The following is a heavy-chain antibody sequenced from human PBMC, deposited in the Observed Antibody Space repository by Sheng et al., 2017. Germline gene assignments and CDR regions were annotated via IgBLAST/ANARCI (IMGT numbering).Heavy chain of an antibody. D-gene: IGHD3-10*01. CDR2: ISYDGSNK. Sequence: QVQLVESGGGVVQPGRSLRLSCAVSGFTFSSYAMHWVRQAPGKGLEWVAVISYDGSNKYYADSVKGRFTISRDNSKNTLYLQMNSLRAEDTAVYYCASSMVQGVINGGVHYWGQGTLVTVSS. CDR1: GFTFSSYA. V-gene: IGHV3-30-3*01. J-gene: IGHJ4*02. CDR3: ASSMVQGVINGGVHY.